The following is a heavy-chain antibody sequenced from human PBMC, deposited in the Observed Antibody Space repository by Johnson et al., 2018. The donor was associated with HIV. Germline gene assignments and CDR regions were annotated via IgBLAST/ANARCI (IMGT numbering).Heavy chain of an antibody. J-gene: IGHJ3*02. CDR2: ISWHSGSI. D-gene: IGHD3-16*01. Sequence: VQLVESGGGVIRPGGSLRLSCAASGFAFADYAMHWVRQAPGKGLEWVSGISWHSGSIGYADSVKGRFTISRDNAKNSLYLQMNSLRAEDTAVYYCARKGAWAFDIWGQWTMVTVSS. V-gene: IGHV3-9*01. CDR3: ARKGAWAFDI. CDR1: GFAFADYA.